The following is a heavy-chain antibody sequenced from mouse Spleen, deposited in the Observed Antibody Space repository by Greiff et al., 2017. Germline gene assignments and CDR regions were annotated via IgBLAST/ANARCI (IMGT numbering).Heavy chain of an antibody. J-gene: IGHJ2*01. V-gene: IGHV5-6*03. Sequence: EVNLVESGGGLVKPGGSLKLSCAASGFTFSSYGMSWVRQTPDKRLEWVATISSGGSYTYYPDSVKGRFTISRDNAKNTLYLQMSSLKSEDTAMYYCARQRGRRDYFDYWGQGTTLTVSS. D-gene: IGHD1-2*01. CDR2: ISSGGSYT. CDR1: GFTFSSYG. CDR3: ARQRGRRDYFDY.